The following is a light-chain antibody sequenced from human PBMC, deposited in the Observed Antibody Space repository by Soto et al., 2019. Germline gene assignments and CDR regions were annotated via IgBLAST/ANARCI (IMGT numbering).Light chain of an antibody. Sequence: EMVMTQSPATLSVSPGGRATLSCRASQSISETLAWYQQKPGQAPRLLIHGASTRAPGFPARFSGSGSGTDFTLTISSLQSEDFAVYYCQQYNNWPWTFGQGTKVEIK. V-gene: IGKV3-15*01. CDR2: GAS. CDR1: QSISET. CDR3: QQYNNWPWT. J-gene: IGKJ1*01.